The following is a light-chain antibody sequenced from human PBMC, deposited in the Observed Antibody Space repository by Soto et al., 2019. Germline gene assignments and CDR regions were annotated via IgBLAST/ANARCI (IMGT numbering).Light chain of an antibody. CDR1: QSVSSN. CDR3: QQYGSL. CDR2: GAS. Sequence: EIVMTQSPATLSVSPGERATLSCRASQSVSSNLAWYQQKPGQAPRLLIYGASTRATGIPDRFSGSGSGTDFTLTISGLEPEDFAVYYCQQYGSLFGQGTRLEIK. V-gene: IGKV3-20*01. J-gene: IGKJ5*01.